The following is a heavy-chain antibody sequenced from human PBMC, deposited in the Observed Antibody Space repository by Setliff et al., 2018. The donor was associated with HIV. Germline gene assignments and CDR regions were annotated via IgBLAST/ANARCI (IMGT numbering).Heavy chain of an antibody. V-gene: IGHV4-39*01. J-gene: IGHJ4*02. Sequence: SETLSLTCTVSGGSISSDYYFWGWIRQPPGKGLEWIGTIYYSGSTYFNPSLKSRLTISVDTSKNQFSLNLNSVTAADTAMYYCARYTVGSMVDYWGPGTLVTVSS. D-gene: IGHD5-12*01. CDR1: GGSISSDYYF. CDR3: ARYTVGSMVDY. CDR2: IYYSGST.